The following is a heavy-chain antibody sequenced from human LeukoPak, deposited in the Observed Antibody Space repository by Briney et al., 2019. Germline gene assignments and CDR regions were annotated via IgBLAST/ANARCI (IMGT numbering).Heavy chain of an antibody. CDR3: GRDSSDAYNPEPGY. Sequence: GGSLRLSCAASGFTFRRYSMNWVRQAPGKGLEWVSFISGMSSTIYYADAVKGRFTISRDNAKNSVYLQMKSLRDEDTAVYYCGRDSSDAYNPEPGYWGQGTLVTVSS. CDR2: ISGMSSTI. V-gene: IGHV3-48*02. J-gene: IGHJ4*02. D-gene: IGHD5-24*01. CDR1: GFTFRRYS.